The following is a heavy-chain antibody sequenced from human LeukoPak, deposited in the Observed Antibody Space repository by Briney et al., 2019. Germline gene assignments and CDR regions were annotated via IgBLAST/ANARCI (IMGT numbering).Heavy chain of an antibody. V-gene: IGHV3-23*01. CDR1: GFTFRSHA. J-gene: IGHJ4*02. CDR2: IYENGGTT. D-gene: IGHD2-21*01. CDR3: AKDFRIGYSAHFDY. Sequence: GGSLRLSCVGSGFTFRSHAMSWVRQAPEKGLEFVSGIYENGGTTYYADSVKGRFSISRDNSRNILYLQMDSLRGEDTAVYYCAKDFRIGYSAHFDYWGQGALVTVSS.